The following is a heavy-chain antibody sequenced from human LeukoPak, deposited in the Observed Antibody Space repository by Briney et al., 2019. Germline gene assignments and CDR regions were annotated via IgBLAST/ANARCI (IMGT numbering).Heavy chain of an antibody. CDR3: ARDRGVAATRGAFDM. Sequence: SETLSLTCTVSGGSISSYYLSWIRQPPGKGLEWIGYAYYTGSTNYNPSLKSRVTILADTSKHQFSLRLSSVAPADTAVYYCARDRGVAATRGAFDMWGQGTMVTVSS. CDR1: GGSISSYY. V-gene: IGHV4-59*01. CDR2: AYYTGST. J-gene: IGHJ3*02. D-gene: IGHD1-26*01.